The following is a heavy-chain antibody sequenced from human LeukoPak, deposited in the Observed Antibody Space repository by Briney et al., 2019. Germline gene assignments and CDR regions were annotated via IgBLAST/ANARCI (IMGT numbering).Heavy chain of an antibody. CDR1: GGSISSYY. CDR2: IYYSGST. V-gene: IGHV4-59*08. D-gene: IGHD5-18*01. J-gene: IGHJ4*02. CDR3: ARGGYSYVDYFDY. Sequence: SETLSLTCTVSGGSISSYYWSWIRQPPGKGLEWIGYIYYSGSTNYNPSLKSRVTISVDTSKNQSSLKLSSVTAADTAVYYCARGGYSYVDYFDYWGQGTLVTVSS.